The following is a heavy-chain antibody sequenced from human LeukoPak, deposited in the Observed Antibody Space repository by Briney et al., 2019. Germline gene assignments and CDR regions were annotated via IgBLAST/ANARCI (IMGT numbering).Heavy chain of an antibody. Sequence: GGSLRLSCAASGFTFSDYYMSWIRQAPGKGLEWVSYISSSGSTIYYADSVKGRFTISRDNAKNSLYLQMNSLRAEDTAVYYCASPQFPYYYDSSGYYYWGQGTLVTVSS. D-gene: IGHD3-22*01. J-gene: IGHJ4*02. CDR2: ISSSGSTI. CDR1: GFTFSDYY. V-gene: IGHV3-11*01. CDR3: ASPQFPYYYDSSGYYY.